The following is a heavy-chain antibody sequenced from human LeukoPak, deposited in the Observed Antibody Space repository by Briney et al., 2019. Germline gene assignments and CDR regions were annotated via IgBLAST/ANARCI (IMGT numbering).Heavy chain of an antibody. J-gene: IGHJ4*02. D-gene: IGHD6-19*01. CDR3: ARGQPLYGSGWYVNY. Sequence: SETLSLTCAVYGGSFSGYYWSWIRQPPGKGLEWIGEINQSGSTNYNPSLKSRVTISVDTSKNQFSLKLSSVTAADTAVYYCARGQPLYGSGWYVNYWGQGTLVTVSS. CDR1: GGSFSGYY. CDR2: INQSGST. V-gene: IGHV4-34*01.